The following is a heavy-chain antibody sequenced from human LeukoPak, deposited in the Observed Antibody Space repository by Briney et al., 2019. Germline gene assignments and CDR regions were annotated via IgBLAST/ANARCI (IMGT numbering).Heavy chain of an antibody. Sequence: GGSLRLSCAASGFTFSSYEMNWVRQAPGKGLQWVSYISSSGDKIYYAKSVKGRFTISRDNAKNSLYLQMNSLRAEDTAVYYCARAQRPQYTTVWDNWSDPWGQGTLVTVSS. CDR3: ARAQRPQYTTVWDNWSDP. V-gene: IGHV3-48*03. J-gene: IGHJ5*02. CDR2: ISSSGDKI. D-gene: IGHD2-2*02. CDR1: GFTFSSYE.